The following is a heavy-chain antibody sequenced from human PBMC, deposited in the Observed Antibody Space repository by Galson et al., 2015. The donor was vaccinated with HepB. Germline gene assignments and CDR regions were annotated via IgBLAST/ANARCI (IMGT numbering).Heavy chain of an antibody. CDR1: GDSVSDNIVA. J-gene: IGHJ4*02. CDR2: TYYKSKWCN. Sequence: CAISGDSVSDNIVAWNWIRQSPSRGLEWLGRTYYKSKWCNDYAVSVKSRITINPDTSKNQVYLQLNSVTPEDTAVYYCARAGPQGGADFDYWGQGTRVTVSS. CDR3: ARAGPQGGADFDY. V-gene: IGHV6-1*01. D-gene: IGHD1-26*01.